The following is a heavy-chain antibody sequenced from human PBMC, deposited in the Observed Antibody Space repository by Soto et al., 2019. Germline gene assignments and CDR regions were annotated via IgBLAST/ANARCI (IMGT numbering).Heavy chain of an antibody. J-gene: IGHJ5*02. CDR1: GDSISSTFW. V-gene: IGHV4-4*02. D-gene: IGHD2-21*01. CDR2: VYHSGST. Sequence: SETLSLTCRVSGDSISSTFWWTWVRQPPGKGLDWIGEVYHSGSTRYNPSLKGRVAISVNKPNNQFSLKLTAMTGADTAVYFCASRPPQRVLTLLPFATWGQGTLVTVSS. CDR3: ASRPPQRVLTLLPFAT.